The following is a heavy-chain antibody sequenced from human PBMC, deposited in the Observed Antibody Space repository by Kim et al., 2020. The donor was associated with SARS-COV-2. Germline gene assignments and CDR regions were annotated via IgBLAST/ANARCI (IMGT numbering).Heavy chain of an antibody. CDR1: GFTFSSYS. CDR3: ASGRETSWLGDYGMDV. V-gene: IGHV3-21*01. Sequence: GGSLRLSCAASGFTFSSYSMNWVRQAPGKGLEWVSSISSSSSYIYYADSVKGRFTISRDNAKNSLYLQMNSLRAEDTAVYYCASGRETSWLGDYGMDVWGQGTTVTVSS. D-gene: IGHD6-19*01. J-gene: IGHJ6*02. CDR2: ISSSSSYI.